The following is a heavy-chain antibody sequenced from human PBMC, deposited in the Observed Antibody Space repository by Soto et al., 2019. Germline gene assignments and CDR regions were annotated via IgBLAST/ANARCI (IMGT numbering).Heavy chain of an antibody. CDR1: GFTFSTYA. J-gene: IGHJ3*02. V-gene: IGHV3-30-3*01. D-gene: IGHD3-22*01. CDR2: ISYDGTNK. CDR3: ARWTYSDMRVVHPDAFDI. Sequence: QVQLVESGGGVVQPGRSLRLSCAASGFTFSTYAMHWVRQAPGKGLEWVAVISYDGTNKYYAESLKARFTISRDNSKNTLYLQMNSLRAEDTAVYYCARWTYSDMRVVHPDAFDIWGQGTMVTVSS.